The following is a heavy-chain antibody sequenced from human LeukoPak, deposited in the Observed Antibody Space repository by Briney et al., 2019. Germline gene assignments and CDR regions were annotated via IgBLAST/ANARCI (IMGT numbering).Heavy chain of an antibody. D-gene: IGHD3-10*01. V-gene: IGHV1-18*01. CDR3: ARDSGDSPGGYYFDY. CDR2: ISAYNANT. Sequence: ASVKVSCKASGYTFTSHGISWVRQAPGQGPEWMGWISAYNANTKYAQKLEGRVTMTTDTSTSTAYMELRSLRSDDTAVYYCARDSGDSPGGYYFDYWGQGTLVTVSS. J-gene: IGHJ4*02. CDR1: GYTFTSHG.